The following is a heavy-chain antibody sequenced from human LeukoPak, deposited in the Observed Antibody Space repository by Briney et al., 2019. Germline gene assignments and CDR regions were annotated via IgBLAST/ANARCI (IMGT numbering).Heavy chain of an antibody. D-gene: IGHD1-26*01. Sequence: SETLSLNCTVYGGSISSYYWSWIRQPAGKGLEWIGRIYTSRSTNDNPSLKSRVTMSVDTSKNQFSLTLSSVTAADTAVYYCARGLSGSYNNWFDPWGQGTLVTVSS. CDR1: GGSISSYY. CDR3: ARGLSGSYNNWFDP. CDR2: IYTSRST. J-gene: IGHJ5*02. V-gene: IGHV4-4*07.